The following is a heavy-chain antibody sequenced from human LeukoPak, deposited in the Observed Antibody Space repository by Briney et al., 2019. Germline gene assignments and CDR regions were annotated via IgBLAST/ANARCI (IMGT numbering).Heavy chain of an antibody. CDR1: DDSITIYY. CDR3: ARGRVSSSTWHSTYYYYFYMDG. J-gene: IGHJ6*03. V-gene: IGHV4-59*01. D-gene: IGHD4-11*01. Sequence: SETLSLTCTVSDDSITIYYWTWIRQPPGKGLEWIGYIDHTGTTNYNPSLNSRVTISRDTSKNHFSLQLSSVTAADTAVYFCARGRVSSSTWHSTYYYYFYMDGWGKGTTVTVSS. CDR2: IDHTGTT.